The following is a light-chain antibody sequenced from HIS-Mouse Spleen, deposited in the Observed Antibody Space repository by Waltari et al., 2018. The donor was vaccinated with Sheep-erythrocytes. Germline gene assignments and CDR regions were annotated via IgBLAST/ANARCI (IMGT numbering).Light chain of an antibody. J-gene: IGKJ3*01. CDR3: QQYYSFPFT. Sequence: IWMTQSPSLLSASTGYRVTISCRTSQGISSYLAWYQQKPGKAPELLIYAASTLQSGVPSRFSGSGSGTDFTLTISCLQSEDFATYYCQQYYSFPFTFGPGTKLDIK. V-gene: IGKV1D-8*02. CDR1: QGISSY. CDR2: AAS.